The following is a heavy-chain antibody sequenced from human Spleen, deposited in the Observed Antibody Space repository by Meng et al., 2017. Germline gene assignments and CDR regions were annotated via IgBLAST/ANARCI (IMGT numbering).Heavy chain of an antibody. Sequence: SETLSLTCTVTTGSVDRSTYYWSWIRQPAGKGLEWIGRIYISGNTNYNPSLKSRVAMSIDKSKNQFSLKLSSVTAADTAVYYCARDTGRAATRYFDYWGQGTLVTVSS. V-gene: IGHV4-61*02. D-gene: IGHD2-15*01. CDR3: ARDTGRAATRYFDY. J-gene: IGHJ4*02. CDR1: TGSVDRSTYY. CDR2: IYISGNT.